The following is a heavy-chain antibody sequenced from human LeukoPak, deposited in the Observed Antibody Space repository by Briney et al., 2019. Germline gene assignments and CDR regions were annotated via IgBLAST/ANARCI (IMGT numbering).Heavy chain of an antibody. V-gene: IGHV3-30*04. Sequence: PGRSLRLSCAASGFTFNNHAMHWVRQAPGKGLEWVAAISNDGSNKYYADSVKGRVTISRDNSKNTLYVQMSSLGAEDTAVFYCARDLDYGADGLDYWGQGTLVTVSS. CDR1: GFTFNNHA. J-gene: IGHJ4*02. CDR3: ARDLDYGADGLDY. CDR2: ISNDGSNK. D-gene: IGHD4-17*01.